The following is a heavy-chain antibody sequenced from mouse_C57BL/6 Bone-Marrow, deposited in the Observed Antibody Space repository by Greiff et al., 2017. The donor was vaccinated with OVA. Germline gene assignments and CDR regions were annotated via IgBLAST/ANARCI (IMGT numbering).Heavy chain of an antibody. CDR3: ARKAQATGYYFDY. CDR1: GFSLTSYA. V-gene: IGHV2-9-1*01. J-gene: IGHJ2*01. CDR2: LWTGGGT. Sequence: VKLMESGPGLVAPSQSLSITCTVSGFSLTSYAISWVRQPPGKGLEWLGVLWTGGGTNYNSALKSRLSISKDNSKSQVFLKMNSLQTDDTARYYCARKAQATGYYFDYWGQGTTLTVSS. D-gene: IGHD3-2*02.